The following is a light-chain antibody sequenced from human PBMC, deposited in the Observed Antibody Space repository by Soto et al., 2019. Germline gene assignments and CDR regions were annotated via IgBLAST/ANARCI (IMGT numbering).Light chain of an antibody. V-gene: IGKV3-11*01. CDR1: QSVSRY. Sequence: EIVLTQSPATLSLSPGERATLSCRASQSVSRYLAWYQQRPGQAPRLLIYDASNRATDIPARFSGSGSGTDFTLTISSIEPEDFVVYYCQQRSSWPRTFGQGTKVDIK. CDR3: QQRSSWPRT. J-gene: IGKJ1*01. CDR2: DAS.